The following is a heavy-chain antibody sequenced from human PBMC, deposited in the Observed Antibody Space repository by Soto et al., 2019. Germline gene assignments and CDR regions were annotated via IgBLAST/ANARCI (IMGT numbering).Heavy chain of an antibody. Sequence: PGGSLRLSCAASGFTFSSYAMHWVRQAPGKGLEWVAVISYDGSNKYYADSVKGRFTISRDNSKNTLYLQMNSLRAEDTAVYYCAREKDDSSGYTYFDYWGQGTLVTVSS. CDR3: AREKDDSSGYTYFDY. CDR1: GFTFSSYA. J-gene: IGHJ4*02. V-gene: IGHV3-30-3*01. D-gene: IGHD3-22*01. CDR2: ISYDGSNK.